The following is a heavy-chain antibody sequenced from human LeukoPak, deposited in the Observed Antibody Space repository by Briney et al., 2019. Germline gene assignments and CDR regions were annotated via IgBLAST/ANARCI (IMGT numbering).Heavy chain of an antibody. CDR1: GYTFTGYY. Sequence: ASVKVSCKASGYTFTGYYIHWVRQAPGQGLEWMGWINPDSGGTNYAQKFQGRVTMTRDTSISTAYMELSRLRSDDTAVYYCARRSITIFGVVTYFDYWGQGTLVTVSS. CDR3: ARRSITIFGVVTYFDY. V-gene: IGHV1-2*02. CDR2: INPDSGGT. D-gene: IGHD3-3*01. J-gene: IGHJ4*02.